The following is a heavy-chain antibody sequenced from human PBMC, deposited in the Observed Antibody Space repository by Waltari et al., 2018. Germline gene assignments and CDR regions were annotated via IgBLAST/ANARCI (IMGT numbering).Heavy chain of an antibody. J-gene: IGHJ4*02. D-gene: IGHD2-15*01. CDR3: ARGFCSGGTCYGGG. Sequence: QVQLVQSGTEVKKPGVSVKVSCQASGYTFTDYTVHWLRPAPGQGLEWMGWITPNSGDIIYAQKFQGRVTMTRDTSIRTAYMELRSLTSDDTAVYYCARGFCSGGTCYGGGWGQGTLVTVSS. CDR2: ITPNSGDI. CDR1: GYTFTDYT. V-gene: IGHV1-2*02.